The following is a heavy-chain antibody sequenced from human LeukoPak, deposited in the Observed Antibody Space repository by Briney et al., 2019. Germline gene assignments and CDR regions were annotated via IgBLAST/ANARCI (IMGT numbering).Heavy chain of an antibody. D-gene: IGHD3-3*01. Sequence: PSETLSLTCAVYGGSFSGYYWSWIRQPPGKGLEWIGEINHSGSTNYNPSLKSRVTISVDTSKNQFSLKLSSVTAADTAVYYCVRSITIFGVVILFGYWGQGTLVTVSS. CDR3: VRSITIFGVVILFGY. J-gene: IGHJ4*02. CDR1: GGSFSGYY. CDR2: INHSGST. V-gene: IGHV4-34*01.